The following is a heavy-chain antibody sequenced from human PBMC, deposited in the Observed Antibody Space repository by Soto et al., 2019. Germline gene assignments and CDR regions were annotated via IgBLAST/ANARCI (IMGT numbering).Heavy chain of an antibody. J-gene: IGHJ4*02. D-gene: IGHD7-27*01. Sequence: QVQMQESGPGLVKPSGTLSLTCTVSGDSMTRSVWWTWVRQPPGKGLEWIGEVFHTGNTNYNPSLKSRVTMSVDKSTNEFSLKVTSVTAADTAIYICARKAWVRFDYWGQGALVTVSS. CDR3: ARKAWVRFDY. CDR2: VFHTGNT. V-gene: IGHV4-4*02. CDR1: GDSMTRSVW.